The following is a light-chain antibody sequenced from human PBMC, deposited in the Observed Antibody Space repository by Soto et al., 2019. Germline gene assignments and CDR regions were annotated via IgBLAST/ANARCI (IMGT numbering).Light chain of an antibody. Sequence: QSVLTQPPSASGSPGQSVTISCTGTSSDVGGYNYVSWYQQHPGKAPKLMIYEIIKRPSGVPDRFSGSKSGNTASLTVSGLQAEDEADYYCSSYAGSRNFVFGTG. CDR2: EII. CDR1: SSDVGGYNY. V-gene: IGLV2-8*01. J-gene: IGLJ1*01. CDR3: SSYAGSRNFV.